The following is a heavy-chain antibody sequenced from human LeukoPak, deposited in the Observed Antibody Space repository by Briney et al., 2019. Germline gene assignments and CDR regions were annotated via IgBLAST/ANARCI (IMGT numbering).Heavy chain of an antibody. J-gene: IGHJ4*02. D-gene: IGHD3-10*01. CDR1: GFTFSSYG. V-gene: IGHV3-30*18. Sequence: GGSLRLSCAASGFTFSSYGMHWVRQAPGKGLEWVAVISYDGSNKYYADSVKGRFTISRDNSKNTLYLQMNSLRAEDTAVYYCAKETVRGVIIRELDYWGQGTLVSVSS. CDR2: ISYDGSNK. CDR3: AKETVRGVIIRELDY.